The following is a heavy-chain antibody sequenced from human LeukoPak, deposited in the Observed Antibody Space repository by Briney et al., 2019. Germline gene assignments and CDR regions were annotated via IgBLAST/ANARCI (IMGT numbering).Heavy chain of an antibody. V-gene: IGHV3-43*01. CDR3: AKDTFGYKQGFYFDY. CDR1: GFTFDDYT. J-gene: IGHJ4*02. D-gene: IGHD5-24*01. Sequence: PGGSLRLSCAASGFTFDDYTMHWVRQAPGKGLEWVSLISWDGGSTYYADSVKGRFTISRDNSKNSLYLQMNSLRTEDTALYYCAKDTFGYKQGFYFDYWGQGTLVTVSS. CDR2: ISWDGGST.